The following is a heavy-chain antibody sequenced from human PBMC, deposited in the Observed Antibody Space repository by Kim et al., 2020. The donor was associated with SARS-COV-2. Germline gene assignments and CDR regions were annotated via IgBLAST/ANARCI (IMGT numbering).Heavy chain of an antibody. Sequence: GGSLRLSCAASGFTFSNAWMSWVRQAPGKGLEWVGHIKSKTDGGTTDYAAPVKGRFTISRDDSKNTLYLQMNSLKTEDTAVYYCTTDSYSSPNTFDYWG. J-gene: IGHJ4*01. CDR1: GFTFSNAW. CDR2: IKSKTDGGTT. V-gene: IGHV3-15*01. D-gene: IGHD6-13*01. CDR3: TTDSYSSPNTFDY.